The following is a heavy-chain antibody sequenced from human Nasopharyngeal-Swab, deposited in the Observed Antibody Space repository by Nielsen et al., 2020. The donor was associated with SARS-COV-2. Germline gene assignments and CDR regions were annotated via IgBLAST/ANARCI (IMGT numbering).Heavy chain of an antibody. CDR1: GFTFSNAW. Sequence: GESLKISCAASGFTFSNAWMSWVRQAPGKGLEWVGRIKSKTDGGTTDYAAPVKGRFTISRDDSKNTLYLQMNSLKTEDTAVYYCARDCSVSSGWSPGRNWFDPWGQGTLVTVSS. V-gene: IGHV3-15*01. CDR3: ARDCSVSSGWSPGRNWFDP. D-gene: IGHD6-19*01. CDR2: IKSKTDGGTT. J-gene: IGHJ5*02.